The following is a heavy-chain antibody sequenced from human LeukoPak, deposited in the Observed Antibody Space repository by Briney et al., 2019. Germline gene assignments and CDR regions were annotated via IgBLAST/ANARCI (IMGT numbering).Heavy chain of an antibody. CDR2: IGTAGDT. V-gene: IGHV3-13*01. D-gene: IGHD6-13*01. J-gene: IGHJ3*02. Sequence: GGSLRLSCAASGFTFSSYDMHWVRQATGKGLEWVSAIGTAGDTYYPGSVKGRFTISRENAKNSLYLQMNSLRVGDTAVYYCARVSSWYGAFDIWGQGTMVTVSS. CDR1: GFTFSSYD. CDR3: ARVSSWYGAFDI.